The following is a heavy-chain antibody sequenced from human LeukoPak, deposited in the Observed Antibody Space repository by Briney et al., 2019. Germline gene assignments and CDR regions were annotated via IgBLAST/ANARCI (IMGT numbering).Heavy chain of an antibody. V-gene: IGHV3-23*01. J-gene: IGHJ4*02. CDR2: IGSDNKP. CDR1: GXTFSAYA. CDR3: ARESDYYDSSGYYDDYYFDY. Sequence: GGSLRLSCEASGXTFSAYAMTWVRQAPGKGLEWVSSIGSDNKPHYSESVKGRFTISRDNSKNTLYLQMNSLRAEDTAVYYCARESDYYDSSGYYDDYYFDYWGQGTLVTVSS. D-gene: IGHD3-22*01.